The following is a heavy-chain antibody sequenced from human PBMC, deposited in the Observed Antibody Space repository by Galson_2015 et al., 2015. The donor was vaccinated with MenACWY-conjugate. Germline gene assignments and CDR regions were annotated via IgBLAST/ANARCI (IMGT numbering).Heavy chain of an antibody. CDR1: GDTFSSDS. V-gene: IGHV1-69*13. CDR3: ARDDRGSFYNTLYWFDP. D-gene: IGHD1-1*01. J-gene: IGHJ5*02. CDR2: IIPLSGNT. Sequence: SVKVSCKVSGDTFSSDSISWVRQAPGQGLELMGGIIPLSGNTNYVEKFQGRVTITADSSTNTVYMELSRLKSEDTAMYYRARDDRGSFYNTLYWFDPWGQGTQVTVSS.